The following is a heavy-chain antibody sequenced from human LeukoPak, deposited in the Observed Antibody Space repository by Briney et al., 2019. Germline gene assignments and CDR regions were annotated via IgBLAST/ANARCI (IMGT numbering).Heavy chain of an antibody. J-gene: IGHJ6*02. V-gene: IGHV4-39*01. CDR1: GGSISSSSYY. CDR2: IYYSGST. D-gene: IGHD3-3*01. Sequence: SSETLSLTCTVSGGSISSSSYYWGWIRQPPGKGLEWFGSIYYSGSTYYNPSLKSRVTISVDTSKNQFSLKLSSVTAADTAVYYCARHYVPHYGFWSGYYDSYGMDVWGQGTTVTVSS. CDR3: ARHYVPHYGFWSGYYDSYGMDV.